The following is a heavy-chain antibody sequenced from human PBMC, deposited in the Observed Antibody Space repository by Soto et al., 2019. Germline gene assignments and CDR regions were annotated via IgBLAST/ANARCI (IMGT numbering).Heavy chain of an antibody. D-gene: IGHD6-13*01. CDR2: MNPNSGNT. CDR1: GYTFTSYD. Sequence: QVQLVQSGAEVQKPGASVKVSCKSSGYTFTSYDINWVRQATGPGLEWMGWMNPNSGNTGYAQKFQGRVTMTRNPSIRTPYMERSSLRSEDTAMYYCAREVGSRIDYWGQGTLVTVSS. CDR3: AREVGSRIDY. J-gene: IGHJ4*02. V-gene: IGHV1-8*01.